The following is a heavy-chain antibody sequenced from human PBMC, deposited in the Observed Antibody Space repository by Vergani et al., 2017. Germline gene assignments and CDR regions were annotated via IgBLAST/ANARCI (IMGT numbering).Heavy chain of an antibody. V-gene: IGHV4-34*01. J-gene: IGHJ6*03. D-gene: IGHD4-11*01. CDR3: ARVNTETNSHLYYDYYMDV. Sequence: QVQLQQWGGGLLKPSETLSLTCVVNGGSFTSYHWTWIRQSPGEGLEWVGDIDHTGRPDYNPSLKSRLTMSVDKSRNQFSLTLNSVTATDTAIYFCARVNTETNSHLYYDYYMDVWGQGTAVTVS. CDR2: IDHTGRP. CDR1: GGSFTSYH.